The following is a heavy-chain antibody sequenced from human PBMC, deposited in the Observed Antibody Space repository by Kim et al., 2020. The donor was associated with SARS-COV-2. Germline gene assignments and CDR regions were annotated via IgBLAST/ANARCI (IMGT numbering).Heavy chain of an antibody. D-gene: IGHD3-22*01. CDR3: AGVEFRDYDSSARGAFDI. V-gene: IGHV4-59*01. J-gene: IGHJ3*02. Sequence: KSRVTISVDTSKNQFALKLSSVTAADTAVYYCAGVEFRDYDSSARGAFDIWGQGTLVTVSS.